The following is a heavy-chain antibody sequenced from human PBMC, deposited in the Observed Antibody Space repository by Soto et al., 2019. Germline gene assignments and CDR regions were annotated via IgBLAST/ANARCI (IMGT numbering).Heavy chain of an antibody. CDR3: ARSRGLRFLEWPY. Sequence: ASVKVSCKASGYTFTSYDINWVRQATGQGLEWMGWMNPNSGNTGYAQKFQGGVTMTRNNSISTAYMELSSLRSEDTAVYYCARSRGLRFLEWPYWGQGTLVTVSS. CDR2: MNPNSGNT. CDR1: GYTFTSYD. D-gene: IGHD3-3*01. J-gene: IGHJ4*02. V-gene: IGHV1-8*01.